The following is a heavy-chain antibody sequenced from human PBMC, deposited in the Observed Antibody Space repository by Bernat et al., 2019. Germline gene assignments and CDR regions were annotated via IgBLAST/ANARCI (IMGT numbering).Heavy chain of an antibody. J-gene: IGHJ2*01. Sequence: QVQLQESGPGLVKPSETLSLTCTVSGGSISSYYWSWIRQPPGKGLEWIGYIYYSGSTNYNPSLKSRVTISVDTSKNQFSLKLSSVTAADTAVYYCARVPLGATAMVDWYFDLWGRGTLVTVSS. CDR2: IYYSGST. CDR1: GGSISSYY. CDR3: ARVPLGATAMVDWYFDL. D-gene: IGHD5-18*01. V-gene: IGHV4-59*01.